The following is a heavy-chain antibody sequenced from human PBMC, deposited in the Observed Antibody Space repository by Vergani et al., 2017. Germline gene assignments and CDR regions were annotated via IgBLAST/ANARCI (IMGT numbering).Heavy chain of an antibody. D-gene: IGHD7-27*01. CDR1: GYPFTNNA. J-gene: IGHJ3*02. V-gene: IGHV7-4-1*02. CDR3: ARVPAWVHDSFDI. Sequence: QVQLVQSGSELQKPGASVKVSCKASGYPFTNNAMNWVRQAPGQGLEWMGWIDTNTGNPTYAQGFTGRFVFSLDTSISTAYLQISSLKAEDTGVYYCARVPAWVHDSFDIGGQGTMVTVSS. CDR2: IDTNTGNP.